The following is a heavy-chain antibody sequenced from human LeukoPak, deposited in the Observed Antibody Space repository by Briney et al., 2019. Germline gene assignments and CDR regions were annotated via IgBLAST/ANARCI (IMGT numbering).Heavy chain of an antibody. CDR3: ARVAFLEWQYLYYFDY. D-gene: IGHD3-3*02. CDR1: GFTFSSHD. J-gene: IGHJ4*02. Sequence: PGGSLRLSCAASGFTFSSHDMNWVRQAPGKGLEWVSSITTATSSYIYYADSVKGRFTISRDNAKNSLYLQMNSLRAEDTAVYYCARVAFLEWQYLYYFDYWGQGTLVTVSS. CDR2: ITTATSSYI. V-gene: IGHV3-21*01.